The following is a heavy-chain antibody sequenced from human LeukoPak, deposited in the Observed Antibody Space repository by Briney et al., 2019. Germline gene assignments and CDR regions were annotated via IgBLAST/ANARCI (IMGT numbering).Heavy chain of an antibody. CDR3: AAGASVNWFDP. CDR2: IVVGSGNT. V-gene: IGHV1-58*02. CDR1: GCTFTSSA. J-gene: IGHJ5*02. Sequence: ASVKVSCKASGCTFTSSAMQWVRQARGQRLEWIGWIVVGSGNTNYAQKFQERVTITRDMSTSTAYMELSSLRSEDTAVYYCAAGASVNWFDPWGQGTLVTVSS. D-gene: IGHD3-10*01.